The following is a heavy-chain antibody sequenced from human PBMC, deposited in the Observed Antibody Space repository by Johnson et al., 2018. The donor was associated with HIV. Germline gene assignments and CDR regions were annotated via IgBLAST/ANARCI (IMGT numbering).Heavy chain of an antibody. CDR1: GFTFSSYW. Sequence: VQLVESGGGLVQPGGSLRLSCAASGFTFSSYWMSWVRQAPGKGLEWVANIKQDGSEKYYADSVKGRFTISRDNSKNTLYLQMNSLRAEDTAVSYCARDPATVTSLGLLFALDVWAQGTMVIVSS. J-gene: IGHJ3*01. V-gene: IGHV3-7*01. CDR2: IKQDGSEK. D-gene: IGHD4-11*01. CDR3: ARDPATVTSLGLLFALDV.